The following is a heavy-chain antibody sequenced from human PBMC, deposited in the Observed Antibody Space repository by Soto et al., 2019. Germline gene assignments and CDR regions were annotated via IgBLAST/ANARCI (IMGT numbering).Heavy chain of an antibody. CDR1: GGSFSGYY. V-gene: IGHV4-34*01. CDR3: ARGHCSSTSCYIWGYYYYYGMDV. CDR2: INHSGST. J-gene: IGHJ6*02. Sequence: SETLSLTCAVYGGSFSGYYWSWIRQPPGKGLEWIGEINHSGSTNYNPSLKSRVTISVDTSKNQFSLKLSSVTAADTAVYYCARGHCSSTSCYIWGYYYYYGMDVWGQGTTVTVSS. D-gene: IGHD2-2*02.